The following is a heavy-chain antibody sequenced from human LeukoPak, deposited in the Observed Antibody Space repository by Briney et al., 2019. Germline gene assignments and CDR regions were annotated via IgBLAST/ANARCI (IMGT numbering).Heavy chain of an antibody. V-gene: IGHV3-23*01. CDR3: ATHYCDSTSCYAEGDY. J-gene: IGHJ4*02. D-gene: IGHD2-2*01. CDR1: GFTFSSYA. CDR2: ISGSGGST. Sequence: PGGSLTLSCAASGFTFSSYAMSWARQAPGKGLEWVSAISGSGGSTYYADSVKGRFTISRHNSKNTLYLQMHSLRAEDTAVYYCATHYCDSTSCYAEGDYWGQGTLVTVSS.